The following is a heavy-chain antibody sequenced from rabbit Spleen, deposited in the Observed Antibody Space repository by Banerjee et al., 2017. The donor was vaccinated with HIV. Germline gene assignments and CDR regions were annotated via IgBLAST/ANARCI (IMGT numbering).Heavy chain of an antibody. J-gene: IGHJ6*01. D-gene: IGHD8-1*01. V-gene: IGHV1S40*01. CDR1: GFSFNSGYD. Sequence: QSLEGSGGGLVTPGASLTLTCKASGFSFNSGYDTCWVRPAPAKGLEWIACVYAGSSGSTYSATWAKGRFSISKTSSTTVTLQMTSLTAADTATYFCARDTGTSFSTSGMDLWGPGTLVPVS. CDR3: ARDTGTSFSTSGMDL. CDR2: VYAGSSGST.